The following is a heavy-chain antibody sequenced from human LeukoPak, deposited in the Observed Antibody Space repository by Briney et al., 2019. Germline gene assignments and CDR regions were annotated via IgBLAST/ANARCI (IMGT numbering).Heavy chain of an antibody. J-gene: IGHJ5*02. CDR2: INPNSGGT. V-gene: IGHV1-2*02. CDR1: GYTFTGYY. CDR3: ARVDYYGSGSYYGGNWFDP. D-gene: IGHD3-10*01. Sequence: ASVKVSCKASGYTFTGYYMHWVRQAPGQGLEWMGWINPNSGGTRYAQKFQSGVTMTRDTSISTAYMELSRLRSDDTAVYYCARVDYYGSGSYYGGNWFDPWGQGTLVTVSS.